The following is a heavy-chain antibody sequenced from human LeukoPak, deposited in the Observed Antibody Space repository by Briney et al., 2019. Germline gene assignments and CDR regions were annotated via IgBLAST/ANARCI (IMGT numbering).Heavy chain of an antibody. CDR3: ATQETVALFVY. J-gene: IGHJ4*02. V-gene: IGHV4-39*01. CDR2: IYYSGST. CDR1: GGSISSSSYY. D-gene: IGHD4-23*01. Sequence: SETLSLTCTVSGGSISSSSYYWGWIRQPPGKGLEWIGSIYYSGSTYYNPSLKSRVTISVDTSKNQFSLKLSSVTAADTAVYYCATQETVALFVYWGQGTLVTVSS.